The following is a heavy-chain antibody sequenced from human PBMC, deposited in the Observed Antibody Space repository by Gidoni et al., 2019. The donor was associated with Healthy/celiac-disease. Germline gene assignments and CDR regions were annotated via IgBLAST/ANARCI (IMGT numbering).Heavy chain of an antibody. CDR3: AKGGLYSSGSILPP. CDR1: GFTFSSYA. D-gene: IGHD6-19*01. CDR2: ISGSGGST. V-gene: IGHV3-23*01. J-gene: IGHJ5*02. Sequence: VQLLESGGGLVQPGGSLRLSCAASGFTFSSYAISWVRQAPAKGLEWVSAISGSGGSTYYADSVKGRFTISRDNSKNTLYLQMNSLRAEDTAVYYCAKGGLYSSGSILPPWGQGTLVTVSS.